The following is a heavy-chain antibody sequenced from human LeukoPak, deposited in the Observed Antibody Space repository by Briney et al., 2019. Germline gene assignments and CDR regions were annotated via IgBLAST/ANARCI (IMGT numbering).Heavy chain of an antibody. CDR1: GFTFSSYA. J-gene: IGHJ3*02. CDR2: ISYDGSNK. Sequence: GRSLRLSCAASGFTFSSYAMHWVRQAPGKGLEWVAVISYDGSNKYYADSVKGRFTISRDNSKNTLYLQMNSLRAEDTAVYYCARVMGYSSSSQGAFDXXXXGTVVTVSS. CDR3: ARVMGYSSSSQGAFDX. V-gene: IGHV3-30-3*01. D-gene: IGHD6-6*01.